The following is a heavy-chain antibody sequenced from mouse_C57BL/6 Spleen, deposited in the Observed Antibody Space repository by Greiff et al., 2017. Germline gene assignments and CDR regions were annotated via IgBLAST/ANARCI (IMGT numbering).Heavy chain of an antibody. CDR1: GFTFSSYA. CDR2: ISDGGSYT. J-gene: IGHJ4*01. CDR3: ARDGDDGYAMDY. D-gene: IGHD2-2*01. V-gene: IGHV5-4*01. Sequence: DVQLVESGGGLVKPGGSLKLSCAASGFTFSSYAMSWVRQTPEKRLEWVATISDGGSYTYYPDNVKGRFTISRDNAKNNLYLQMSHLKSEDTAMYYCARDGDDGYAMDYWGQGTSVTVSS.